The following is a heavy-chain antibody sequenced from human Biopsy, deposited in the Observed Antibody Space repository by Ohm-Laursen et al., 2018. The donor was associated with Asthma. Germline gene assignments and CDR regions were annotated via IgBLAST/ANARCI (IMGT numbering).Heavy chain of an antibody. V-gene: IGHV1-24*01. D-gene: IGHD4-17*01. CDR1: GYILTDLS. J-gene: IGHJ4*02. CDR3: ASDFPKDYVRYNFQF. Sequence: ASVKVSCKISGYILTDLSMHWVRQAPGQGLEWMGGHDHEEGGTVNARRFQGRVTMTEDTSTDTAYMELGSLSSDDTAVYYCASDFPKDYVRYNFQFWGQGTLVTVSS. CDR2: HDHEEGGT.